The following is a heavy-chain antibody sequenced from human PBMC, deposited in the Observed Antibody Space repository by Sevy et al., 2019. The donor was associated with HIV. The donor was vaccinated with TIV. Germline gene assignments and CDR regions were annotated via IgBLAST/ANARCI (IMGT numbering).Heavy chain of an antibody. D-gene: IGHD3-22*01. CDR1: GFTFSSYA. J-gene: IGHJ3*02. CDR3: ARDLPPYYYDSSGYYSYAFDI. V-gene: IGHV3-30*04. CDR2: ISYDGSNK. Sequence: GGSLRLSCAASGFTFSSYAMHWVRQAPGKGLEWVAVISYDGSNKYYADSVKGRFTISRDNSKNTLYLQMNSLRAEDTAVYYCARDLPPYYYDSSGYYSYAFDIWGQGTMVTVSS.